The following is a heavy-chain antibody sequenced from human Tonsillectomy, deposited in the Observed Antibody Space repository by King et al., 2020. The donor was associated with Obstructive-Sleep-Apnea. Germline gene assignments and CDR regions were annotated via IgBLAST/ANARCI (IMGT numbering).Heavy chain of an antibody. CDR1: GGSISSGGYY. V-gene: IGHV4-31*03. CDR3: AREKTLYSGSGSYYNGAFDC. Sequence: MQLQESGPGLVKPSQTLSLTCTVSGGSISSGGYYWSWIRQHPGKGLEWIGYIYYSGNTYYNPSLKSRVTISVDASKNQFSLNLSSVTAADTAVYYCAREKTLYSGSGSYYNGAFDCWGQGTLVTVSS. J-gene: IGHJ4*02. D-gene: IGHD3-10*01. CDR2: IYYSGNT.